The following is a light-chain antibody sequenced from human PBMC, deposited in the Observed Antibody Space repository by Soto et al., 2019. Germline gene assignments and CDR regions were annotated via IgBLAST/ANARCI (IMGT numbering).Light chain of an antibody. CDR1: QSVGSNY. CDR3: QQYSSLPRT. Sequence: EIVLTQSPGTLSLSPGERATLSCRASQSVGSNYLAWYQQKPGQAPRILIFGASGRATGIPDRFTGSGSGTDFTLTITRLEPEDFGVYYCQQYSSLPRTFGQGTKVDIK. CDR2: GAS. V-gene: IGKV3-20*01. J-gene: IGKJ1*01.